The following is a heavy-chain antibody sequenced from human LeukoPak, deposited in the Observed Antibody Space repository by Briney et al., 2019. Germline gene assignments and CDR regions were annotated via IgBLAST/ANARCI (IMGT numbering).Heavy chain of an antibody. J-gene: IGHJ5*02. Sequence: GGSLRLSCAASGFTFISYWMSWVRQAPGKGLEWVANIKQDGSEKYYVDSVKGRFTISRDNAKNSLYLQMNSLRAEDTAVYYCAGAPPRTTVTTNWFDPWGQGTLVTVSS. CDR1: GFTFISYW. V-gene: IGHV3-7*01. CDR2: IKQDGSEK. D-gene: IGHD4-17*01. CDR3: AGAPPRTTVTTNWFDP.